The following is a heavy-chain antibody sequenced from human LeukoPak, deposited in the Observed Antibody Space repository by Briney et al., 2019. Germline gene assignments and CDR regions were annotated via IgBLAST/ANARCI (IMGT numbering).Heavy chain of an antibody. D-gene: IGHD2-15*01. V-gene: IGHV1-8*02. J-gene: IGHJ1*01. CDR3: ARGYCSGGGCYTAEYLPH. Sequence: ASVKVSCKASGYTFTNFVINWVRQVAGQGLEWMGWMRPNSGETVNVQKFQGRVTMTRDISTSTAYMELTGLRSDDTAVYFCARGYCSGGGCYTAEYLPHWGQGTLITLSS. CDR1: GYTFTNFV. CDR2: MRPNSGET.